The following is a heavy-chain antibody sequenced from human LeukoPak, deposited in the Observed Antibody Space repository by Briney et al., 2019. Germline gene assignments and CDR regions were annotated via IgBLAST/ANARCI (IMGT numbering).Heavy chain of an antibody. CDR2: ISYDGRNI. CDR3: AKGPLRGTAAAIDY. V-gene: IGHV3-30*18. CDR1: GFTFNNYG. D-gene: IGHD2-2*01. Sequence: GGSLRLSCAASGFTFNNYGMHWVCQAPGKGLEWVAVISYDGRNIHYPDSVKGRFTISRDISTDTLWLQMDSLRTEDTAVYYCAKGPLRGTAAAIDYWGQGTLVTVSS. J-gene: IGHJ4*02.